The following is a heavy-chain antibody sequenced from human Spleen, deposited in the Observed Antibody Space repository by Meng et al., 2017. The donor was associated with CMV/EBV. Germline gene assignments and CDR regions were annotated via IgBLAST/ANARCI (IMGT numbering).Heavy chain of an antibody. CDR3: ARDLYSIRGWFDP. J-gene: IGHJ5*02. CDR1: GFTFSDYY. Sequence: GESLKISCAASGFTFSDYYMSWIRQAPGKGLEWVSYISSSGSTIYYADSVKGRFTISRDNAKNSLYLQMNSLRAEDTAVYYCARDLYSIRGWFDPWGQGTLVTVSS. V-gene: IGHV3-11*01. CDR2: ISSSGSTI. D-gene: IGHD2-15*01.